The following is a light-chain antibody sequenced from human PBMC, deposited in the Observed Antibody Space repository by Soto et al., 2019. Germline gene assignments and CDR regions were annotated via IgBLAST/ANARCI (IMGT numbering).Light chain of an antibody. CDR3: FLSYSGVCVV. J-gene: IGLJ2*01. V-gene: IGLV7-46*01. CDR2: DTN. Sequence: QAVVTQEPSLTVSPGGTVTLTCGSSTGAVTNSHYPYWLQQKPGQAPRTLIYDTNNKHSWTPARFSGSLLGGKAALTLSGAQPEDEAEYYCFLSYSGVCVVFGGGTKLTVL. CDR1: TGAVTNSHY.